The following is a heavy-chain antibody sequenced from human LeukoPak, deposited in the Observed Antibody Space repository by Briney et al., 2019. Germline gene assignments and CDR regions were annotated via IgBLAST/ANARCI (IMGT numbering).Heavy chain of an antibody. V-gene: IGHV4-34*01. CDR2: INHSGST. J-gene: IGHJ6*03. D-gene: IGHD1-26*01. Sequence: SETLSLTCAVYGGSFSGYYWSWIRQPPGKGLEWIGEINHSGSTNYNPSLKSRVTISVDKSKNQFSLKLSSVTAADTAVYYCARIPEELRQPQYYYYYMDVWGKGTTVTVSS. CDR1: GGSFSGYY. CDR3: ARIPEELRQPQYYYYYMDV.